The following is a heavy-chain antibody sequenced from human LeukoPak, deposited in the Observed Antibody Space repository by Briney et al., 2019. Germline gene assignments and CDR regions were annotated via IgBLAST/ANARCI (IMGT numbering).Heavy chain of an antibody. CDR3: VKPIPTYNLVGDEAFDI. J-gene: IGHJ3*02. Sequence: PGGSLRLSCAASGFTFSSYGMSWVRQAPGKGLEWVSGISASGGGTYYADSVKGRFTISRDNSKSTLYLQMNSLRAEDTAVYYCVKPIPTYNLVGDEAFDIWGQGTMVTVSS. CDR1: GFTFSSYG. D-gene: IGHD1-14*01. CDR2: ISASGGGT. V-gene: IGHV3-23*01.